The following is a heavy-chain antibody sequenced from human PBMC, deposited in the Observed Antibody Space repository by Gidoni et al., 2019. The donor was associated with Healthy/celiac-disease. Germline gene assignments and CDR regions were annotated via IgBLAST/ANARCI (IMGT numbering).Heavy chain of an antibody. V-gene: IGHV4-59*08. CDR2: IYYSGST. CDR1: GGSISSYY. Sequence: QVQLQESGPGLVKPSETLSLTCTVPGGSISSYYWSWIRQPPGKGLEWIGYIYYSGSTNYNPSLKSRVTISVDTSKNQFSLKLSSVTAADTAVYYCARQQLVRGWFDPWGQGTLVTVSS. D-gene: IGHD6-13*01. J-gene: IGHJ5*02. CDR3: ARQQLVRGWFDP.